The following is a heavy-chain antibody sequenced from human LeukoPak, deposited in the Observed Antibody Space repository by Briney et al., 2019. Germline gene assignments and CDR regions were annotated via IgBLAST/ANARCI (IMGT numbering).Heavy chain of an antibody. D-gene: IGHD4-11*01. CDR1: GGTFSSYA. CDR3: ARVKYSNLQAGHGFRFDP. Sequence: GSSVKVSCKASGGTFSSYAISWVRQAPGQGLEWMGGIIPIFGTANYAQKFQGRVTITADESTSTAYMELSSLRSEDTAVYYCARVKYSNLQAGHGFRFDPWGQGSLVTVSS. CDR2: IIPIFGTA. J-gene: IGHJ5*02. V-gene: IGHV1-69*01.